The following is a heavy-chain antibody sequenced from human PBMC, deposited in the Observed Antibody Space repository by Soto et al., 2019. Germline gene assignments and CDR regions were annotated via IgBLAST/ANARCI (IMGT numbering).Heavy chain of an antibody. Sequence: GGSLIRSCGASGCPFSNYCRSWVRQAPGKGLEWVSAISGSGGSTYYADSVKGRFTIPRDNPKNPLYLQIHRLRPEAPAVYYGAKVAVKVVYHFDYWGQGPLVTVSS. D-gene: IGHD2-15*01. CDR2: ISGSGGST. V-gene: IGHV3-23*01. CDR1: GCPFSNYC. CDR3: AKVAVKVVYHFDY. J-gene: IGHJ4*02.